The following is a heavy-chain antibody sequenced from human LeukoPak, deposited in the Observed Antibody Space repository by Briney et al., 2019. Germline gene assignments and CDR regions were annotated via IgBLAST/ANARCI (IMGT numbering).Heavy chain of an antibody. D-gene: IGHD3-9*01. CDR1: GDSMSSGGYS. CDR3: AREAYDILTGYPGAFDI. V-gene: IGHV4-61*08. CDR2: IYYSGST. J-gene: IGHJ3*02. Sequence: SETLSLTCAVSGDSMSSGGYSWSWIRQPPGKGLEWIGYIYYSGSTNYNPSLKSRVTISVDTSKNQFSLKLSSVTAADTAVYYCAREAYDILTGYPGAFDIWGQGTMVTVSS.